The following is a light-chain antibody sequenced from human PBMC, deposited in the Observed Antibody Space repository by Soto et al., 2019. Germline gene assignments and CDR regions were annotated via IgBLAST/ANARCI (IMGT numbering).Light chain of an antibody. CDR3: QQYGSSPLS. CDR1: QSVSSSY. Sequence: EMVLTQSPGTLSLSPGERATLSCSASQSVSSSYLAWYQQKPGQAPRLLISGASSRATGIPDRFSGSGSGTDFTLTISRLEPEDFAVYYCQQYGSSPLSFGGGTKVDIK. J-gene: IGKJ4*01. CDR2: GAS. V-gene: IGKV3-20*01.